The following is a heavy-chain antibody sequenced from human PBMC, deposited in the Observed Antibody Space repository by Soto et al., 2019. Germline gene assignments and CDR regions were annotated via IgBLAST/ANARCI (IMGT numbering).Heavy chain of an antibody. V-gene: IGHV1-18*01. CDR3: ARGPRGSPTWFDP. Sequence: ASVKVSCKASGYTFTNSDISWVRQAPGQGLEWMGWISAYNGNTNYAQKLQGRVTITTDTSTSTAYMELRSLTSDDTAVYYCARGPRGSPTWFDPWGQGTLVTVAS. J-gene: IGHJ5*02. CDR2: ISAYNGNT. CDR1: GYTFTNSD. D-gene: IGHD1-26*01.